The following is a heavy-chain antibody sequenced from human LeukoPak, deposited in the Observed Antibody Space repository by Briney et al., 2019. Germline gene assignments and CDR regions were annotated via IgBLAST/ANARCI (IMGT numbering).Heavy chain of an antibody. V-gene: IGHV1-18*01. Sequence: GASVLVSCKASGYTFTSLGISWVRQAPGQGLEWMGWISGDNGNTYYAQKLQGRVTLTTDTSTSTAYMELRSLRSDDTAVYYCARDCDRSGYYCYWGQGPQVTVSS. CDR2: ISGDNGNT. D-gene: IGHD3-22*01. CDR3: ARDCDRSGYYCY. CDR1: GYTFTSLG. J-gene: IGHJ4*02.